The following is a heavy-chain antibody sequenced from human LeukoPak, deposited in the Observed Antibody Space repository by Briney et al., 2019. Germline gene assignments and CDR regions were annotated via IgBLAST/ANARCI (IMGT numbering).Heavy chain of an antibody. Sequence: GESLKISCQGSGYSFTNYWIAWVRQMPGRGLEWMGIIYIGDSETKYSPSFQGQVTISADKSISTAYLQWSSLKASDTAMYYCARTTYYYDSSGYDLPDYWGQGTLVTVSS. D-gene: IGHD3-22*01. CDR1: GYSFTNYW. J-gene: IGHJ4*02. CDR3: ARTTYYYDSSGYDLPDY. V-gene: IGHV5-51*01. CDR2: IYIGDSET.